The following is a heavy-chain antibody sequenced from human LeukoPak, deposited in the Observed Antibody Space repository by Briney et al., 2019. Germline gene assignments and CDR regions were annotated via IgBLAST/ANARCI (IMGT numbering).Heavy chain of an antibody. CDR2: ISYHGNNK. CDR3: AKLSAAYCGGDCSIDY. J-gene: IGHJ4*02. D-gene: IGHD2-21*02. V-gene: IGHV3-30*18. Sequence: PGGSLRLSCAASGFPFSSYGMHWVRQAPGKGLEWVAIISYHGNNKYYADSVKGRFTISRDNSKNTLYLQMNSLRTEDMALYYCAKLSAAYCGGDCSIDYWGQGTLVTVSS. CDR1: GFPFSSYG.